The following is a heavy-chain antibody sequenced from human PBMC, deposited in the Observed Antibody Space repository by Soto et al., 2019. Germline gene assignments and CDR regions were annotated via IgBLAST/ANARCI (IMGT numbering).Heavy chain of an antibody. CDR2: IYYSGST. CDR3: ARNGRYSSSTNWFDP. V-gene: IGHV4-39*01. CDR1: GGSISSSSYY. J-gene: IGHJ5*02. Sequence: QLQLQESGPGLVKPSETLSLTCTVSGGSISSSSYYWDWIRQPPGKGLEWIGSIYYSGSTYYNPSLKSRVTISVDTSKNQFFLKLSSVTAADTAVYYCARNGRYSSSTNWFDPWGQGTLVTVSS. D-gene: IGHD6-13*01.